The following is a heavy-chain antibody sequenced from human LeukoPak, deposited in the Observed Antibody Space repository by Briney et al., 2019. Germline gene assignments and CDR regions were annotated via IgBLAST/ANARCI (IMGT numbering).Heavy chain of an antibody. CDR1: GFTFSSYS. V-gene: IGHV3-21*01. CDR2: ISSSSSNI. J-gene: IGHJ4*02. D-gene: IGHD1-26*01. CDR3: ASSSLVGATTHFDY. Sequence: PGGSLRLSCAASGFTFSSYSMNWVRQAPGKGLEWVSSISSSSSNIYYADSVKGRFTISRDNAKNSLYLQMNSLRAEDTAVYYCASSSLVGATTHFDYWGQGTLVTVSS.